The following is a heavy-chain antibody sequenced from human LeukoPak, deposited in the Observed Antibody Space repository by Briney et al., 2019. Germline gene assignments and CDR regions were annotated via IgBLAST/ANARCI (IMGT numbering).Heavy chain of an antibody. Sequence: SETLSLTCAVYGGSFSGYYWSWIRQPPGKGLEWIGEINHSGSTNYNPSLKSRVTISVDTSKNQFSLKLSSVTAADTAVYYCARGPSYDRYYYYGMDVWGQGTTVTVSS. CDR3: ARGPSYDRYYYYGMDV. CDR2: INHSGST. V-gene: IGHV4-34*01. J-gene: IGHJ6*02. CDR1: GGSFSGYY. D-gene: IGHD5-18*01.